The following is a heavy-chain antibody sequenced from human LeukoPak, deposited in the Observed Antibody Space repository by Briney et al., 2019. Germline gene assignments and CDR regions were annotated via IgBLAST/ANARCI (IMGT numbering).Heavy chain of an antibody. CDR1: GFTFSSYA. Sequence: GGSLRLSCAASGFTFSSYAMHWVRQAPGKGLEWVAVISYDGSNRYYADSVKGRFTISRDNSKNTLYLQMNSLRAEDTAVYYCARDLAGESHIYYYYYGMDVWGQGTTVTVSS. D-gene: IGHD3-10*01. J-gene: IGHJ6*02. V-gene: IGHV3-30-3*01. CDR2: ISYDGSNR. CDR3: ARDLAGESHIYYYYYGMDV.